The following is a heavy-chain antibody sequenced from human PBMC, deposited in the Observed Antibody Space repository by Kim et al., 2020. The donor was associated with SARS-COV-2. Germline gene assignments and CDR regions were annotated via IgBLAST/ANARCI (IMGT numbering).Heavy chain of an antibody. Sequence: GGSLRLSCTTSGLNFGGYAMSWFRQAPGKGLEWVAFIRSERYGETTEYAASVKGRFTISRDDSKRIAYLQMNGLKTEDTAVYYCTSGPYYYDSAAYYHDYWGQGTLVTVSS. J-gene: IGHJ4*02. CDR3: TSGPYYYDSAAYYHDY. V-gene: IGHV3-49*03. CDR1: GLNFGGYA. D-gene: IGHD3-22*01. CDR2: IRSERYGETT.